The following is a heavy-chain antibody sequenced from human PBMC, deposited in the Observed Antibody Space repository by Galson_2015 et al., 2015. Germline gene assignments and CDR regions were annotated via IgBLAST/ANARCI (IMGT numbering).Heavy chain of an antibody. CDR1: GFTFSNYA. Sequence: SLRLSCAASGFTFSNYAMSWVRQAPGKGLDWVSAISGNGGSTYYADSVKGRFTISRDNSKNTLFSQMNTLRAEDTAIYYCAKGSAAARPYYFDTWGQGTLVTVSS. CDR3: AKGSAAARPYYFDT. J-gene: IGHJ4*02. CDR2: ISGNGGST. D-gene: IGHD6-6*01. V-gene: IGHV3-23*01.